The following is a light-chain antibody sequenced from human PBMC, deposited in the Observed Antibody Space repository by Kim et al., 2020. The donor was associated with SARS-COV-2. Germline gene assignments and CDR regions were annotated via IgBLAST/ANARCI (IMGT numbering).Light chain of an antibody. J-gene: IGLJ2*01. CDR3: PAWDRSPGV. Sequence: SYELTQPPSVSVSPGQTASITCSGDKLGDKYACWYQQKPGQSPVLVIYQDSKRPSGIPERFSGSNSGNTATLTISGTQAMDEADYYCPAWDRSPGVLGGG. V-gene: IGLV3-1*01. CDR2: QDS. CDR1: KLGDKY.